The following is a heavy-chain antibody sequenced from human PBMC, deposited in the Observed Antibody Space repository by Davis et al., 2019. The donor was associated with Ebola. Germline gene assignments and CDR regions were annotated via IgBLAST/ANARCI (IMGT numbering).Heavy chain of an antibody. D-gene: IGHD6-6*01. J-gene: IGHJ4*02. CDR2: ISYDGSNK. Sequence: GESLKISCAASGFTFSSYAMHWVRQAPGKGLEWVAVISYDGSNKYYADSVKGRFTISRDNSKNTLYLQMNSLRAEDTAVYYCAREKADSSSSFDYWGQGTLVTVSS. CDR3: AREKADSSSSFDY. V-gene: IGHV3-30-3*01. CDR1: GFTFSSYA.